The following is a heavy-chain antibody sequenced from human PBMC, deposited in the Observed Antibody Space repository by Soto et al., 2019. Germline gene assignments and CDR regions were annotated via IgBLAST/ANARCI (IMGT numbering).Heavy chain of an antibody. D-gene: IGHD3-3*02. CDR2: INTDGSIT. J-gene: IGHJ4*02. V-gene: IGHV3-74*01. Sequence: GGSLRLSCAASGFTLSASWMHWVRQAPGKGLVWVSRINTDGSITSYADSVKGRFTNSKDNAKNTLYLQMNSLRAEDTAVYYCARVDISTGMVYWGQGTLVTVPS. CDR1: GFTLSASW. CDR3: ARVDISTGMVY.